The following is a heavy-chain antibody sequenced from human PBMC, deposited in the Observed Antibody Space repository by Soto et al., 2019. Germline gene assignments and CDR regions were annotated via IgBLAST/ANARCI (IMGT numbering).Heavy chain of an antibody. CDR1: GGSISSGGYY. CDR3: ARSPEDIVVVPAANGAFDI. Sequence: QVQLQESGPGLVKPSQTLSLTCTVSGGSISSGGYYWSWIRQHPGKGLEWIGYIYYSGSTYYNPSLKSRVTISVDTSKNQFSLKLSSVTAADTAVYYCARSPEDIVVVPAANGAFDIWGQGTMVTVSS. CDR2: IYYSGST. J-gene: IGHJ3*02. V-gene: IGHV4-31*03. D-gene: IGHD2-2*01.